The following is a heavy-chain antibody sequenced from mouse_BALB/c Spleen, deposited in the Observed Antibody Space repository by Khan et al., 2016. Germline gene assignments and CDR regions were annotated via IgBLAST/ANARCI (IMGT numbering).Heavy chain of an antibody. CDR3: ARLHYYGRFAY. V-gene: IGHV4-1*02. Sequence: EVKLPESGGGLVQPGGSLKLSCVASGFDFSRYWMSWVRQAPGKGLEWIGEINPDSSTINYTPSLKDKFIISRDKAKNTLYLQMSKVRSEDTAVYYCARLHYYGRFAYWGQGTLVTVSA. D-gene: IGHD1-2*01. J-gene: IGHJ3*01. CDR2: INPDSSTI. CDR1: GFDFSRYW.